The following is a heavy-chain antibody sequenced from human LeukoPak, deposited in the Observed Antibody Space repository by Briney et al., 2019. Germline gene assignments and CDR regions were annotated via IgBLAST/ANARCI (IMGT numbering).Heavy chain of an antibody. Sequence: GGSLRLSCAASGFTFSSAWMSWVRQAPGEGLERVGRIKTKTDGGTTDYAAPVKGRFTISRDDSKDTLYQQMNSLTTEDTAVYYCITRPNPVGYWGQGTLVTVSS. V-gene: IGHV3-15*01. CDR1: GFTFSSAW. CDR2: IKTKTDGGTT. CDR3: ITRPNPVGY. J-gene: IGHJ4*02. D-gene: IGHD1-26*01.